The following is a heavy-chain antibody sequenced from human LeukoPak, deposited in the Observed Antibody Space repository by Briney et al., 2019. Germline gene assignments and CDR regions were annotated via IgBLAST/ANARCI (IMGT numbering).Heavy chain of an antibody. Sequence: GGSLRLSCAASGFTFSSYSMNWVRQAPGKGLEWVSSISSSSSYIYYADSVKGRFTISRDNAKNTLYLQMSSLRAEDTAVYYCARDRGGSYDFWGQGTLVTVSS. CDR2: ISSSSSYI. V-gene: IGHV3-21*01. D-gene: IGHD1-26*01. CDR3: ARDRGGSYDF. CDR1: GFTFSSYS. J-gene: IGHJ4*02.